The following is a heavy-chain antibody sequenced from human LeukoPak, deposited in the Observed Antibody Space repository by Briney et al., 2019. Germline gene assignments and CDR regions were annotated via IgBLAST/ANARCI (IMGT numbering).Heavy chain of an antibody. CDR2: IIPIFGTA. Sequence: SVKVSCKASGGTFSSYAISWVRQAPGQGLEWMGGIIPIFGTANYAQKFQGRVTITADKSTSTAYMELSSLRSEDTAVYYCARGAEVRGVITKFSWFDPWGQGTLVTVSS. CDR3: ARGAEVRGVITKFSWFDP. CDR1: GGTFSSYA. V-gene: IGHV1-69*06. D-gene: IGHD3-10*01. J-gene: IGHJ5*02.